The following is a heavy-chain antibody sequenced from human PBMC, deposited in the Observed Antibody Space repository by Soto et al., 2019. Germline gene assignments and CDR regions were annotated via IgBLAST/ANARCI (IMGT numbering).Heavy chain of an antibody. CDR3: ARDSSWYYFDY. V-gene: IGHV3-33*01. D-gene: IGHD6-13*01. Sequence: QVQLVESGGGVVQPGRSLRLSCAASGFTFSSYGMHWVRQAPGKGLEWVAVIWYDGSNKYYADSVKGRFTISRDNSKNTLYLQMNSLRAEDTAVYYCARDSSWYYFDYWGQGTLFTVSS. J-gene: IGHJ4*02. CDR2: IWYDGSNK. CDR1: GFTFSSYG.